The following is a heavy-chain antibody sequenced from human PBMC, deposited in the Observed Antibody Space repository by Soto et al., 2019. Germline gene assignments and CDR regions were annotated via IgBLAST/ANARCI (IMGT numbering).Heavy chain of an antibody. CDR2: VCTGGAT. CDR3: VRDKRTISGIFPGY. Sequence: VGSLRLSCVGSGFDVTTNCMRWVRQAPGKGLECVSIVCTGGATHYADSVKGRFTISRDRSKNTVHLQMNNVRAEDTAVYYCVRDKRTISGIFPGYWGQGTQVTAPQ. V-gene: IGHV3-53*01. D-gene: IGHD1-1*01. J-gene: IGHJ4*02. CDR1: GFDVTTNC.